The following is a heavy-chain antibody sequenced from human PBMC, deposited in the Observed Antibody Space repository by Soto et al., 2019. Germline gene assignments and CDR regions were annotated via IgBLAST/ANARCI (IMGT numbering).Heavy chain of an antibody. J-gene: IGHJ4*02. V-gene: IGHV3-30*18. D-gene: IGHD1-20*01. Sequence: GWSLRLSCAASGFTFSSYGMHWVRQAPGKGLEWVAVTSNDGSNKYYADSVKGRFTISRDNSKNTLYLQMNSLRAEDTAVYYCAKSRYNWNDYDYWGQGTLVTVSS. CDR3: AKSRYNWNDYDY. CDR1: GFTFSSYG. CDR2: TSNDGSNK.